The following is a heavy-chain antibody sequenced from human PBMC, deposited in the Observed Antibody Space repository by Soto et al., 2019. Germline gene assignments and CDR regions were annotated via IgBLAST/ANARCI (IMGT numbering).Heavy chain of an antibody. J-gene: IGHJ4*02. V-gene: IGHV1-46*01. CDR1: GYTFTSYY. Sequence: ASVKVSCKASGYTFTSYYMHWVRQAPVQGLEWMGIINPSGGSTSYAQKFQGRVTMTRDTSTSTVYMELRSLRSDDTAVYYCARDKKIQYYYDSSGYCPFDYWGQGTLVTVSS. D-gene: IGHD3-22*01. CDR3: ARDKKIQYYYDSSGYCPFDY. CDR2: INPSGGST.